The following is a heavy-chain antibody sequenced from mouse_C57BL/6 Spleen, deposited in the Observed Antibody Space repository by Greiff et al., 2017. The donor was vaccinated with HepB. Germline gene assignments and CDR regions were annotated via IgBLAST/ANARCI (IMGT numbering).Heavy chain of an antibody. V-gene: IGHV5-16*01. Sequence: EVQLVESEGGLVQPGSSMKLSCTASGFTFSDYYMAWVRQVPEKGLEWVANINYDGSSTYYLDSLKSRFIISRDNAKNILYLQMSSLKSEDTATYYCAREGWLGWYFDVWGTGTTVTVSS. D-gene: IGHD1-1*02. J-gene: IGHJ1*03. CDR1: GFTFSDYY. CDR2: INYDGSST. CDR3: AREGWLGWYFDV.